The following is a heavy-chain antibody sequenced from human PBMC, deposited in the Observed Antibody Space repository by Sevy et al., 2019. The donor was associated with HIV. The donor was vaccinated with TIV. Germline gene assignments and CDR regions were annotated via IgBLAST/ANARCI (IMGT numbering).Heavy chain of an antibody. Sequence: GGSLRLSCAASGFTFSSYEMTWVRQAPGKGLEWVSSISSSGTTIYYGDFVEARFTTSRDNPKNSLYLQMHSLRAEDTAVYYCARKGGAYDIGFDPWGQGTLVTVSS. J-gene: IGHJ5*02. CDR3: ARKGGAYDIGFDP. CDR2: ISSSGTTI. V-gene: IGHV3-48*03. D-gene: IGHD3-22*01. CDR1: GFTFSSYE.